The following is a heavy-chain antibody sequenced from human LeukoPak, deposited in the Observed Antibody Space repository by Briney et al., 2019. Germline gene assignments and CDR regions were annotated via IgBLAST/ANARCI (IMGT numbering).Heavy chain of an antibody. CDR3: TREVRSAWASFDP. CDR2: IHYGARI. V-gene: IGHV4-38-2*02. D-gene: IGHD1-26*01. Sequence: PSETLSLTCTVSGYSISSGYYWGWIRQPPGKGLEWIGSIHYGARIYYNPSLKSRLTISPDTSKNQFSLKLTSVTAADTAVYYCTREVRSAWASFDPWGQGTLVIVSS. J-gene: IGHJ5*02. CDR1: GYSISSGYY.